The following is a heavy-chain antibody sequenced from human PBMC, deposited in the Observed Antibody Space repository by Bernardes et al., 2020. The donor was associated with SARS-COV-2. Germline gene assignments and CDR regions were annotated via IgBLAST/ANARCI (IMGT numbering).Heavy chain of an antibody. J-gene: IGHJ4*02. V-gene: IGHV3-66*02. Sequence: VSIIYSGGSTYYADSVKGRFTISRDNSKNTLYLQMNSLRTEDTAVYYCARGPDCGGDCYSRGFDYWGQGTLVTVSS. D-gene: IGHD2-21*02. CDR2: IYSGGST. CDR3: ARGPDCGGDCYSRGFDY.